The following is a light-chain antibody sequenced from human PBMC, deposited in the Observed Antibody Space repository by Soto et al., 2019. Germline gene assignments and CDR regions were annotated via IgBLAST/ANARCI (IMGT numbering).Light chain of an antibody. CDR3: SSYTSSSTLGV. CDR2: EVS. Sequence: QSVLTQPASVSGSPGQSITISCTGTSSDVGGYNYVSWYQQHPGKAPKLMIYEVSNRPSGVSNRFSGSKSGNTASLTISGIQAEDEADYYCSSYTSSSTLGVFGTGTKLTV. J-gene: IGLJ1*01. V-gene: IGLV2-14*01. CDR1: SSDVGGYNY.